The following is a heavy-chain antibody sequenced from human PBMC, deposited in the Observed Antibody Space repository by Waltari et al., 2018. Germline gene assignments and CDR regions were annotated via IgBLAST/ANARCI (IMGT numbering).Heavy chain of an antibody. D-gene: IGHD6-13*01. J-gene: IGHJ4*02. V-gene: IGHV4-59*01. CDR3: AILREGGYSSNWDV. CDR1: GGSISSYY. Sequence: QIQLQESGPGLVKPSETLSLTCTVSGGSISSYYWTWVRQPPGQGLEWIGYTYHSGSTYCNPSLGSRVTISVDTSKKKFSLRLTSVTAADTAMYYCAILREGGYSSNWDVWGQGAPVTVSS. CDR2: TYHSGST.